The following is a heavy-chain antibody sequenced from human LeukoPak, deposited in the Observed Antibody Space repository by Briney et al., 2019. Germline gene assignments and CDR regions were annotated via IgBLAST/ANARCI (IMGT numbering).Heavy chain of an antibody. CDR1: GGSISSYY. J-gene: IGHJ5*02. V-gene: IGHV4-34*01. CDR2: INHSGST. D-gene: IGHD3-3*01. Sequence: SETLSLTCTVSGGSISSYYWSWIRQPPGKGLEWIGEINHSGSTNYNPSLKSRVTISVDTSKNQFSLKLSSVTAADTAVYYCARDGVFWSGYYMGLNWFDPWGQGTLVTVSS. CDR3: ARDGVFWSGYYMGLNWFDP.